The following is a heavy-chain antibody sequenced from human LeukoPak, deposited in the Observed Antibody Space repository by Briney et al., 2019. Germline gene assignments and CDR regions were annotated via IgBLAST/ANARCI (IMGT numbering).Heavy chain of an antibody. J-gene: IGHJ4*02. V-gene: IGHV3-30*14. CDR1: GFTFSSYA. Sequence: GGSLRLSCAASGFTFSSYAMHWVRQAPGKGLEWVAVISYDGSNKYYADSVKGRFTISRDNSKNTLYLQMNSLRAEDTAVYYCASQGRLAAPIDYWGQGTLVTVSS. D-gene: IGHD6-6*01. CDR2: ISYDGSNK. CDR3: ASQGRLAAPIDY.